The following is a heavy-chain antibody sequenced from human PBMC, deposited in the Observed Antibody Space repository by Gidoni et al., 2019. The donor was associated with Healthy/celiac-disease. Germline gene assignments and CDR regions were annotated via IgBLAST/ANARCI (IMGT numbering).Heavy chain of an antibody. CDR1: GYPLTELS. CDR3: ATVSPVRGDWFDP. CDR2: FDPEDGET. Sequence: QVQLVQSGAEVKNPGASGKVSCKVSGYPLTELSMHGVRQAPGKGLEWMGGFDPEDGETIYAQKFQGSVTMTEDTSTDTAYMELSSLRSEDTAVYYCATVSPVRGDWFDPWGQGTLVTVSS. V-gene: IGHV1-24*01. D-gene: IGHD3-10*01. J-gene: IGHJ5*02.